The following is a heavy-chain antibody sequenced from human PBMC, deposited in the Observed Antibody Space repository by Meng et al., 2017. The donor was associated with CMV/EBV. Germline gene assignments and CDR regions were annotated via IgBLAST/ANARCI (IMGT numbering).Heavy chain of an antibody. D-gene: IGHD3-22*01. J-gene: IGHJ3*02. Sequence: SVKVSCKASGGTFSSYAISWVRQAPGQGLEWMGGIIPIFGTANYAHKFQGRVTITTDESTSTAYMELSSLRSEDTAVYYCARKSGPTRGYWRAQGDAFDIWGQGTMVTVSS. CDR1: GGTFSSYA. V-gene: IGHV1-69*05. CDR3: ARKSGPTRGYWRAQGDAFDI. CDR2: IIPIFGTA.